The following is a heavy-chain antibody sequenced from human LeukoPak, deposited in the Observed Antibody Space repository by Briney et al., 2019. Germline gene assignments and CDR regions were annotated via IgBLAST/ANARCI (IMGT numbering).Heavy chain of an antibody. CDR2: ISSSGNGI. J-gene: IGHJ4*02. V-gene: IGHV3-48*03. CDR1: GFTFSSFE. Sequence: GGSLRLSCAASGFTFSSFEMNWVRQAPGKGLEWVSYISSSGNGIYYADSVKGRFTISRDNAKNSLYLQMNSLRAEDTAVYYCARDADTAMVIDYWGQGTLVTVSS. CDR3: ARDADTAMVIDY. D-gene: IGHD5-18*01.